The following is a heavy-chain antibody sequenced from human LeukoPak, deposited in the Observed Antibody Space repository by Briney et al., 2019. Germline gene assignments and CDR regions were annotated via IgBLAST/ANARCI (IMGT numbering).Heavy chain of an antibody. CDR3: ARSRYCSSTSCYIPRWFDP. V-gene: IGHV4-34*01. CDR1: GGSFSGYY. J-gene: IGHJ5*02. D-gene: IGHD2-2*02. CDR2: INHSGST. Sequence: SETLSLTCAVYGGSFSGYYWSWIRQPPGKGLEWIGEINHSGSTNYNPSLKSRVTISVDTSKNQFSLKLSSVTAADTAVYYRARSRYCSSTSCYIPRWFDPWGQGTLVTVSS.